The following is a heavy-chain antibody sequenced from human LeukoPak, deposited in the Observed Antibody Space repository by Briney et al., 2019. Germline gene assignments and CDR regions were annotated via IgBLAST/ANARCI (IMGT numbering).Heavy chain of an antibody. CDR2: ISSSGSTI. V-gene: IGHV3-11*04. Sequence: PGGSLRLSCAASGFTFSDYYMSWIRQAPGKGLEWVSYISSSGSTIYYADSVKGRFTISRDNAKNSLYLQMNSLRAEDTAVYYCAREYIGDTATLYYFDYWGQGTLVTVSS. D-gene: IGHD5-18*01. CDR1: GFTFSDYY. J-gene: IGHJ4*02. CDR3: AREYIGDTATLYYFDY.